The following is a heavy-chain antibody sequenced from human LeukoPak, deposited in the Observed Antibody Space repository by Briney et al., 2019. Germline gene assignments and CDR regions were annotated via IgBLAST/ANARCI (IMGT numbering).Heavy chain of an antibody. V-gene: IGHV3-21*01. J-gene: IGHJ4*02. CDR3: ARGQRWLQLLVY. Sequence: GGSLRLSCAASGFTFSSYSMNWVRQAPGKGLEGVSSISSSSSYIYYADSVKGRFTISRDNAKNSLYLQMNSLRAEDTAVYYCARGQRWLQLLVYWGQGTLVTVSS. CDR2: ISSSSSYI. D-gene: IGHD5-24*01. CDR1: GFTFSSYS.